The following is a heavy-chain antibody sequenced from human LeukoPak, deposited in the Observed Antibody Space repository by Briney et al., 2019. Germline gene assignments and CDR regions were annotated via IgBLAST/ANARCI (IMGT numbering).Heavy chain of an antibody. CDR3: ASGDYDSSGAYYFDY. D-gene: IGHD3-22*01. CDR2: IYYSGST. CDR1: GGSISSGGYY. J-gene: IGHJ4*02. Sequence: KASETLSLTCTVSGGSISSGGYYWSWIRQHPGKGLEWIGYIYYSGSTYYNPSLKSRVTISVDTSKNQFSLKLSSVTAADTAVYYCASGDYDSSGAYYFDYWGQGTLVTVSS. V-gene: IGHV4-30-4*08.